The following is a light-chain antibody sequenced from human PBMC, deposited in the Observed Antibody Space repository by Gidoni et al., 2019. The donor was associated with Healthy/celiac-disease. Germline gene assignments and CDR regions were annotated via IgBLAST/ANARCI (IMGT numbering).Light chain of an antibody. CDR1: PSVSSSY. Sequence: EIVLTHSPGTLSLSPGERATLSCSASPSVSSSYLAWYQQKPGQAPRLLIYGASSSATGIPDRFSGSGSGTDFTLTISRLEAEDFAVYYCQQYGSSPPTCXGXTKVEIK. CDR3: QQYGSSPPT. CDR2: GAS. V-gene: IGKV3-20*01. J-gene: IGKJ4*01.